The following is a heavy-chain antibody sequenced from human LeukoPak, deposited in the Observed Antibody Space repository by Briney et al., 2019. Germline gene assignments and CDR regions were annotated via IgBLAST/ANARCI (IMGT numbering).Heavy chain of an antibody. Sequence: GGSLRLSCAASGFTLSNYWMHWVRQVPGKGLVWASRIDPDGRGTEYADSVQGRFTISRDNAKNTLYLHMNSLRADDTALYYCARDRRTSADYFYYGMNVWGQGTTVTVSS. D-gene: IGHD6-6*01. CDR2: IDPDGRGT. J-gene: IGHJ6*02. CDR3: ARDRRTSADYFYYGMNV. V-gene: IGHV3-74*01. CDR1: GFTLSNYW.